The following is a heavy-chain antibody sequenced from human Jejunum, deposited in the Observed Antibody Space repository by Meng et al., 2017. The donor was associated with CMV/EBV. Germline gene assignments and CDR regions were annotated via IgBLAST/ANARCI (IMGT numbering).Heavy chain of an antibody. J-gene: IGHJ4*02. CDR3: ARGFLNGYQPFDY. Sequence: QVQVMQSGAEVEEPGSSMKVSCKSSGGSVNNYAFNWVRQAPGQGLEWMGGIIAIFKTPNYAQKFQGRLTITADESTGTSYMELTSLTSEDTAVYYCARGFLNGYQPFDYWGQGTLVTVSS. D-gene: IGHD5-24*01. CDR1: GGSVNNYA. CDR2: IIAIFKTP. V-gene: IGHV1-69*12.